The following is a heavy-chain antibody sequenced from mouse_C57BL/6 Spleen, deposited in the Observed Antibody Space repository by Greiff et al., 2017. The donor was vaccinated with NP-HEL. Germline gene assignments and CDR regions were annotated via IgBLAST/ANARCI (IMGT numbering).Heavy chain of an antibody. CDR2: ISYDGSN. CDR3: ARGAPYFYYFDY. V-gene: IGHV3-6*01. CDR1: GYSITSGYY. D-gene: IGHD1-1*01. Sequence: EVKLVESGPGLVKPSQSLSLTCSVTGYSITSGYYWNWIRQFPGNKLEWMGYISYDGSNNYNPSLKNRISITRDTSKNQFFLKLNSVTTEDTATYYCARGAPYFYYFDYWGQGTTLTVSS. J-gene: IGHJ2*01.